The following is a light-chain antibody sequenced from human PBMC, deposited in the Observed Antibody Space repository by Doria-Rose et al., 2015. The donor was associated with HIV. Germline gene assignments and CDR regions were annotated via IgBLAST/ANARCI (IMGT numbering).Light chain of an antibody. CDR3: QQRSNWPGFT. CDR1: QSVSSY. CDR2: DAS. J-gene: IGKJ3*01. V-gene: IGKV3-11*01. Sequence: TQFPATLSLSPGERATLSCRASQSVSSYLAWYQQQPGQAPRLLIYDASNRVTGIPARLSGSGSGTDFTLTISSLEPEDFAVYYCQQRSNWPGFTFGPGTKVDIK.